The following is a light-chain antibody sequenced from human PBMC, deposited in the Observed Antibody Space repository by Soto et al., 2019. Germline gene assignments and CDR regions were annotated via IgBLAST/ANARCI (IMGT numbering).Light chain of an antibody. J-gene: IGLJ3*02. CDR1: SSDVGAYNH. CDR3: VSYIESTVTHWV. Sequence: QSALSQPRSVSGSPGQSVTISCTGTSSDVGAYNHVSWYRQYPRKGPKLIISDVSKRPSGVPDRFSGSKSGNTASLTISGLQDEDEADYYCVSYIESTVTHWVFGGGTKLTVL. V-gene: IGLV2-11*01. CDR2: DVS.